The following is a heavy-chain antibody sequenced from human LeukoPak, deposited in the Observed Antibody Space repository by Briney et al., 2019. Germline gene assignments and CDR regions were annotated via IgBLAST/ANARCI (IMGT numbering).Heavy chain of an antibody. CDR1: GFTFSRYW. V-gene: IGHV3-7*01. Sequence: GGSLRLSCAASGFTFSRYWMSWVRQAPGKGLEWVANIKEDGSEKYYVDSVKGRFTISRDNAKNSLYLQMNSLRAEDTAVYYCARHEGYCSGGSCYGKFDPWGQGTLVTVSS. J-gene: IGHJ5*02. CDR2: IKEDGSEK. D-gene: IGHD2-15*01. CDR3: ARHEGYCSGGSCYGKFDP.